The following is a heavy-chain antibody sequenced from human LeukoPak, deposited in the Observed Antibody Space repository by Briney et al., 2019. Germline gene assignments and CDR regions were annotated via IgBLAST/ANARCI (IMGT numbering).Heavy chain of an antibody. J-gene: IGHJ3*02. D-gene: IGHD3-16*01. CDR2: MWYDGSNK. CDR3: ARDNLPYDYVWGSPPFAFDI. V-gene: IGHV3-33*01. CDR1: GFTFSSYG. Sequence: GGSLRLSCAASGFTFSSYGMHWVRQAPGKGLEWVAVMWYDGSNKYYADSVKGRFTISRDNSKNTLYLQMNSLRAEDTAVYYCARDNLPYDYVWGSPPFAFDIWGQGTMVTVSS.